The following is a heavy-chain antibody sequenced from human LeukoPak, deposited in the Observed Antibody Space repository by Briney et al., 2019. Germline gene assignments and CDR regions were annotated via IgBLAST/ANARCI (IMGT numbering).Heavy chain of an antibody. CDR2: INHSGST. V-gene: IGHV4-34*01. D-gene: IGHD3-10*01. CDR3: ARGGPYYYGSGPFGFDP. J-gene: IGHJ5*02. Sequence: SETLSLTCAVYGGSFSGYYWSWIRQPPGKGLEWIGEINHSGSTNYNPSLKSRVTISVDTSKNQFSLKLSSATAADTAVYYCARGGPYYYGSGPFGFDPWGQGTLVTVSS. CDR1: GGSFSGYY.